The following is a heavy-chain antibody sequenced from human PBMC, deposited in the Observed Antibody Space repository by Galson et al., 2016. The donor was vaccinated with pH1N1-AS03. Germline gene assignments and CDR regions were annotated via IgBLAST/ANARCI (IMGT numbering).Heavy chain of an antibody. J-gene: IGHJ5*02. CDR2: IIHGGRT. CDR1: GDSFPGYY. CDR3: ARGKKRGSSDTAVWFDP. Sequence: LSLTYHVHGDSFPGYYWTWLRQSPGKGLEWIGEIIHGGRTTYSPSLKSRATIFLDTSKSQFSLNLTAVTAADTAIYYCARGKKRGSSDTAVWFDPWGQGALVSVSS. D-gene: IGHD2-21*02. V-gene: IGHV4-34*01.